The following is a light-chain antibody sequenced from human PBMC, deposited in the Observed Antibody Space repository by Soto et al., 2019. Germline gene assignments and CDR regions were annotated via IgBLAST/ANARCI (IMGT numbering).Light chain of an antibody. Sequence: EIVMTQSPATLSVSPGEMAAHSSRASQRVGSNLAWYQHKPGQAPRLLIYGPSTRATGIPARFSGSGSGKEFTLTISSLQSEEFAIYFCQQYNNWPPDRTFGQGTKVEIK. CDR1: QRVGSN. V-gene: IGKV3-15*01. CDR2: GPS. J-gene: IGKJ1*01. CDR3: QQYNNWPPDRT.